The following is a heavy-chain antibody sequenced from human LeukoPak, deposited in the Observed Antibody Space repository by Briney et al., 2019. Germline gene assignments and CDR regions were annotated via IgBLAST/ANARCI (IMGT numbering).Heavy chain of an antibody. V-gene: IGHV3-74*03. CDR1: GFTITNNW. CDR3: ATVSEY. Sequence: GGSLRLSCVASGFTITNNWMYWVRQAPGRGLVWVSRIKSDESSAAYADSVKGRFTISRDNAKNTVYLQMNGLRAEDTTVYYCATVSEYWGQGTLVTVSS. J-gene: IGHJ4*02. CDR2: IKSDESSA.